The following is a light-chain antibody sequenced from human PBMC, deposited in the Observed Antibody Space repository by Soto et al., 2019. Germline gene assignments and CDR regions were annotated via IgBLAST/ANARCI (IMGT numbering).Light chain of an antibody. V-gene: IGKV3-20*01. J-gene: IGKJ1*01. CDR1: QSVSSD. Sequence: EIVLTQSPATLSLSPGERATLSCRSSQSVSSDLAWYQQKPGQPPRLLIYGTSNRATGIPDRFSGSGSGTDFSLTISSLEPGDLAVYYCQQYGSSPRTFGQGTKVDI. CDR2: GTS. CDR3: QQYGSSPRT.